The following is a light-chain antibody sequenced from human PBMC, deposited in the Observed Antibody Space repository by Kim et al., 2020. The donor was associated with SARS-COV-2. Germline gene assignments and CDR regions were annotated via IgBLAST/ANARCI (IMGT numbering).Light chain of an antibody. Sequence: LSPGERATLTCRASQSVCSNYLAWYQQIPSQAPRLLIYDTSTRATGIPDRFSCSGSGTDFTLTISILEPEDFAVYYCQQYVSLITFGQGTRLEIK. J-gene: IGKJ5*01. CDR2: DTS. V-gene: IGKV3-20*01. CDR3: QQYVSLIT. CDR1: QSVCSNY.